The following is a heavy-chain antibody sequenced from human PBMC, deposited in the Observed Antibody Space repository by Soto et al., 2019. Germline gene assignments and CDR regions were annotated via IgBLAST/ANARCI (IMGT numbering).Heavy chain of an antibody. CDR2: IYPGDSDT. Sequence: HGESLKISCKGSGYSFTSYWIGWVRQMPGKGLEWMGIIYPGDSDTRYSPSFQGQVTISADKSISTAYLQWSSLKASDTAMYYCAILGYCSDGSCYGQDYFDYWRQGTLVTVSS. CDR1: GYSFTSYW. D-gene: IGHD2-15*01. V-gene: IGHV5-51*01. CDR3: AILGYCSDGSCYGQDYFDY. J-gene: IGHJ4*02.